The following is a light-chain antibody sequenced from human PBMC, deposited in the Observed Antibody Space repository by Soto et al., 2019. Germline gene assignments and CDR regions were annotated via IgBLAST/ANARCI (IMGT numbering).Light chain of an antibody. CDR3: QQRTDWLWT. CDR2: DGS. V-gene: IGKV3-11*01. J-gene: IGKJ1*01. CDR1: QSISSF. Sequence: EIVLTQSPATLYLSPGERATLSCRVSQSISSFLAWYQQKPGQAPRLLIYDGSNRATGIPARFSGSGYGTDFTLTISTLEPEDFAVYYCQQRTDWLWTFGQGTRVEIK.